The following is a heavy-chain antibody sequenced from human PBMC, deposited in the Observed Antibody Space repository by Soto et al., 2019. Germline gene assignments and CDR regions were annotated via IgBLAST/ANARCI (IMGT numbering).Heavy chain of an antibody. CDR3: ARTRGYSGYDPSNWLDP. J-gene: IGHJ5*02. CDR1: GGTFSSYA. D-gene: IGHD5-12*01. Sequence: QVQLVQSGAEVKKPGSSVKVSCKASGGTFSSYAISWVLQAPGQGLEWMGGIIPIFGTANYAQKFQGRVTITADESTSTAYMELSSLRSEDPAVYYCARTRGYSGYDPSNWLDPSGQGTLVTVSS. V-gene: IGHV1-69*12. CDR2: IIPIFGTA.